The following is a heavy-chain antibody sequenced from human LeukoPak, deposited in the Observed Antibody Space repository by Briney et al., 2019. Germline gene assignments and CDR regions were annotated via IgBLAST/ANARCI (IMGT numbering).Heavy chain of an antibody. CDR1: GYTLTGYY. Sequence: ASVKVSCKASGYTLTGYYMHRVRQAAGQGLEWWGWIIPYSGGTNYAQKFQGRVTMTRDTSISTADMELSRLRSDDTAVYCCATSVDIVAFYWGQGTLVAVSS. CDR2: IIPYSGGT. CDR3: ATSVDIVAFY. D-gene: IGHD5-12*01. J-gene: IGHJ4*02. V-gene: IGHV1-2*02.